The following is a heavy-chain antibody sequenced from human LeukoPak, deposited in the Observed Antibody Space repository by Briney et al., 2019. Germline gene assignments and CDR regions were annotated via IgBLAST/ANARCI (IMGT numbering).Heavy chain of an antibody. V-gene: IGHV3-7*01. CDR2: IKQDGSEK. Sequence: GGSLRLSCAASGFTFSSYWMSWVRQAPGKGLEWVANIKQDGSEKYYVDSVKGRFTISRDNAKNSLYLQMNSLRAEDTAVYYCARAGWRGYCSGGSCPFDYWGQGTLVTVSS. CDR1: GFTFSSYW. CDR3: ARAGWRGYCSGGSCPFDY. J-gene: IGHJ4*02. D-gene: IGHD2-15*01.